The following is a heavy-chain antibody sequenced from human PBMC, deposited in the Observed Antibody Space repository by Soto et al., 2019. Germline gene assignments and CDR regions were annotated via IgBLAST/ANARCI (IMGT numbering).Heavy chain of an antibody. CDR1: GLPFVSLP. CDR3: AKEILPDY. J-gene: IGHJ4*02. D-gene: IGHD2-15*01. Sequence: EVQLLESGGGLEQPGGPLKLSGPPPGLPFVSLPMGWFPKAPGKGLDWVAGISATGGSIYYADSVKGRFTISRDNSKNTLYLQMNSLRVEDTAVYYCAKEILPDYWGQGTLVTVSS. CDR2: ISATGGSI. V-gene: IGHV3-23*01.